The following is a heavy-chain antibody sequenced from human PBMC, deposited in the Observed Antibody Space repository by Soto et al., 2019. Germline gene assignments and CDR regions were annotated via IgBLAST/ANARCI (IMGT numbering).Heavy chain of an antibody. Sequence: QVQLVESGGGVVQPGRSLRLSCAASGFTFSSYGMHWVRQAPGKGLEWVAVISYDGSNKYYADSVKGRFTISRDNSKNTLYLQMNSLRAEDTAVYYCAKGLYSSSWYFDYWGQGTLVTVSS. V-gene: IGHV3-30*18. CDR2: ISYDGSNK. CDR3: AKGLYSSSWYFDY. J-gene: IGHJ4*02. D-gene: IGHD6-13*01. CDR1: GFTFSSYG.